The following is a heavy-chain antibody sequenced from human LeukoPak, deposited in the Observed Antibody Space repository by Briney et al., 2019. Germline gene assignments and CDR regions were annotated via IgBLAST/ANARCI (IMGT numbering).Heavy chain of an antibody. V-gene: IGHV4-4*07. CDR2: IYTSGST. Sequence: SETLSLTCTVSGVSISSYYWSWIRQPAGKGLEWIGRIYTSGSTNYNPSLKSLITMSVETSKNQFSLKLSSVTAADTAVYYCARDRTLTTNYDSSGYYVGGNMDVWGKGTTVTVSS. CDR1: GVSISSYY. CDR3: ARDRTLTTNYDSSGYYVGGNMDV. J-gene: IGHJ6*03. D-gene: IGHD3-22*01.